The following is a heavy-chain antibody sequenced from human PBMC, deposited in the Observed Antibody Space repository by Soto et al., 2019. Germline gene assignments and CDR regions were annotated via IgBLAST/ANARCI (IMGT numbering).Heavy chain of an antibody. CDR2: IIPIFGTA. Sequence: SVKVSCKASGGTFSSYAISWVRQAPGQGLEWMGGIIPIFGTANYAQKSQGRVTITADESTSTAYMELSSLRSEDTAVYYCARDPAVAGTYGMDVWGQGTTVTVSS. V-gene: IGHV1-69*13. D-gene: IGHD6-19*01. CDR3: ARDPAVAGTYGMDV. J-gene: IGHJ6*02. CDR1: GGTFSSYA.